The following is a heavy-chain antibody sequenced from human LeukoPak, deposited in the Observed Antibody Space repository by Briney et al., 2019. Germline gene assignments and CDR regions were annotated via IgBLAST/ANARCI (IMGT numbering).Heavy chain of an antibody. J-gene: IGHJ5*02. D-gene: IGHD1-1*01. CDR2: ISVYNGNT. CDR3: ARHGTTWFDP. V-gene: IGHV1-18*01. Sequence: ASVKVSCKASDNIFTSYGISWVRQAPGQELEWMGWISVYNGNTNYAQKLQGRVTMTTDTSTSTAYMELRSLRSDDTAVYYCARHGTTWFDPWGQGTLVTVSS. CDR1: DNIFTSYG.